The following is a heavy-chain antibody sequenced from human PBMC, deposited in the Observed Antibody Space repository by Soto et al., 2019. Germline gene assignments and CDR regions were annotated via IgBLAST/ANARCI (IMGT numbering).Heavy chain of an antibody. CDR2: IWYDGSNT. CDR1: GVIFSSFG. J-gene: IGHJ4*02. V-gene: IGHV3-33*01. D-gene: IGHD7-27*01. CDR3: VRDLLGSGGHFDY. Sequence: GGSLRLSCAASGVIFSSFGMHWVRQAPGKGLEWVAHIWYDGSNTYYADSVKGRFTISRDNSRNTVYLQMNSLRAEDTAAYHCVRDLLGSGGHFDYWGQGTPVTVSS.